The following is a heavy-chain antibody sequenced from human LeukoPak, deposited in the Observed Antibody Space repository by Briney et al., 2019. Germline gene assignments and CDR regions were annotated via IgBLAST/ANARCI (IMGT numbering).Heavy chain of an antibody. Sequence: GGSLRLSCAASGFTFSSYSMNWVRQAPGKGLEWVSSISSSSSYIYYADSVKGRFTISRDNAKNSLYLQMNSLRAEDTAVYYCARDGKLRWRPDYYYYMDVWGKGTTVTVSS. D-gene: IGHD4-23*01. J-gene: IGHJ6*03. CDR2: ISSSSSYI. CDR1: GFTFSSYS. CDR3: ARDGKLRWRPDYYYYMDV. V-gene: IGHV3-21*01.